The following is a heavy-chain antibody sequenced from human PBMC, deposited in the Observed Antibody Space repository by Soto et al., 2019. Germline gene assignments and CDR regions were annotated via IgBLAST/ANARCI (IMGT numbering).Heavy chain of an antibody. J-gene: IGHJ6*02. D-gene: IGHD6-13*01. CDR1: GFTFSSYD. CDR3: ARVYEYSSSWYGGRYGMDV. CDR2: IGTAGDT. V-gene: IGHV3-13*01. Sequence: GGSLRLSCAASGFTFSSYDMHWVRQATGKGLEWVSAIGTAGDTYYPGSVKGGFTISRENAKNSLYLQMNSLRAEDTAVYYCARVYEYSSSWYGGRYGMDVWGQGTTVTVSS.